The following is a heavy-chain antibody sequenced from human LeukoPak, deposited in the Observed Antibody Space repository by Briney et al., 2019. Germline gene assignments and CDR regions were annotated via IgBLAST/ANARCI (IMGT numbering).Heavy chain of an antibody. V-gene: IGHV3-7*01. CDR3: TREYWGIDY. D-gene: IGHD3-16*01. CDR2: IKEDESER. Sequence: GGSLRLSCAASGFVFTTYTMSWVRQAPGKGLEWVANIKEDESERNYVDSVKGRFTISRDNAKNFTYLEMNSLRVEDTAIYYCTREYWGIDYWGQGVLVTVSS. CDR1: GFVFTTYT. J-gene: IGHJ4*02.